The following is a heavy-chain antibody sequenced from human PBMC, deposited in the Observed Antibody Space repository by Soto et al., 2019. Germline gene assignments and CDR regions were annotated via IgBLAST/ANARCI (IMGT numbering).Heavy chain of an antibody. CDR1: VCTFSSYA. CDR3: AKDSANVLLWFGEFIWGMDV. Sequence: GGSLRLSCAASVCTFSSYAMSCVRHSPGKGLEWVSAISGSGGSTYYADSVKGRFTISRDNSKNTLYLQMNSLRAEDTAVYYCAKDSANVLLWFGEFIWGMDVWGQGTTVTLSS. J-gene: IGHJ6*01. V-gene: IGHV3-23*01. D-gene: IGHD3-10*01. CDR2: ISGSGGST.